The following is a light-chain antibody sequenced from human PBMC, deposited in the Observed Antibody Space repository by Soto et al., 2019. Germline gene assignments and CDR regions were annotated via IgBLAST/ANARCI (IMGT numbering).Light chain of an antibody. V-gene: IGLV1-44*01. Sequence: QSVLTQPPSASGTPGQRVTISCSGSSSNIGTHTVNWYQQLPGTAPKLLIYNNNQRPSGVPHRFSGSKSGTSASLAISGLQSEDDADYYCAGWDYSLKGYVFGTGTKVTVL. CDR1: SSNIGTHT. J-gene: IGLJ1*01. CDR3: AGWDYSLKGYV. CDR2: NNN.